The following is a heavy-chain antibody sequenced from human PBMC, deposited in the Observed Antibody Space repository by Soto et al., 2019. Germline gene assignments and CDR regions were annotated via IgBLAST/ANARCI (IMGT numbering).Heavy chain of an antibody. CDR3: ARSSGWRQVVGHKYGLDV. CDR2: ISGSGSFT. Sequence: QEYLVESGGGLVKPGGSLRLSCALSGFTVSDHYLTWICQAPGRGLEWIAYISGSGSFTNYADSVKGRFIISRDIAQNSMYLQINSLRAEDTAVYYCARSSGWRQVVGHKYGLDVWGQGTAVTVSS. J-gene: IGHJ6*02. D-gene: IGHD3-10*01. V-gene: IGHV3-11*06. CDR1: GFTVSDHY.